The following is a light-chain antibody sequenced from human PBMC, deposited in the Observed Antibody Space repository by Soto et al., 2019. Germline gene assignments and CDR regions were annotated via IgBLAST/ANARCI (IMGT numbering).Light chain of an antibody. Sequence: EKVMTQSPATLSVSLGERATLSCRASQSVSSYLAWYQQKPGQAPRLLVYDASNRATDVPPRFSGSGSGTDFTLTISSLEPEDFAVYYCQQRSSWPPITFGQGTRLEIK. J-gene: IGKJ5*01. V-gene: IGKV3-11*01. CDR2: DAS. CDR3: QQRSSWPPIT. CDR1: QSVSSY.